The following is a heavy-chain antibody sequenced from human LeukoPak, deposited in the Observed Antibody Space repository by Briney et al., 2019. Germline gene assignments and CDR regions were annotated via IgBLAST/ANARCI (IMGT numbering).Heavy chain of an antibody. CDR2: ISTSSSYI. J-gene: IGHJ4*02. CDR1: GFTFNSYT. Sequence: GGSLRLSCAASGFTFNSYTMNWVRQAPGKGLEWVSSISTSSSYIYYADSVKGRFTISRDNAKNSLYLQMNSLRAEDTAVYYCARGGLNWADYWGQGTLVTVSS. CDR3: ARGGLNWADY. V-gene: IGHV3-21*01. D-gene: IGHD7-27*01.